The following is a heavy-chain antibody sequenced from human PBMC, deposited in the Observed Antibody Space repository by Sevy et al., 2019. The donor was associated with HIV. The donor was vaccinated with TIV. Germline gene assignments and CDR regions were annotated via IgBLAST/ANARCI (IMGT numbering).Heavy chain of an antibody. D-gene: IGHD3-22*01. V-gene: IGHV1-18*04. CDR3: ARGYYYDSSGFYVGEYCDY. Sequence: ASVKVSCKTSGYSFANHGLNWVRQAPGHGLEWLGWISPFNGNTHSAQKFRGRVSMTADTSTSTAYMELRSLRPDDTAVYYCARGYYYDSSGFYVGEYCDYWGHGTQVTVSS. J-gene: IGHJ4*01. CDR1: GYSFANHG. CDR2: ISPFNGNT.